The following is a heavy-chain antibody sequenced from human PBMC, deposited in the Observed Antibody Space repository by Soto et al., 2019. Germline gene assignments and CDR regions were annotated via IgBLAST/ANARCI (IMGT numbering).Heavy chain of an antibody. CDR3: ARHHIAAHLNWFDP. D-gene: IGHD6-13*01. J-gene: IGHJ5*02. Sequence: QLQLQESGPGLVKPSETLSLTCTVSGGSISSSSYYWGWIRQPPGKGLEWIGSIYYSGSTYYNPSLKGRVTISVDTSKNQFSLKLSSVTAADTAVYYCARHHIAAHLNWFDPWGQGTLVTVSS. CDR1: GGSISSSSYY. V-gene: IGHV4-39*01. CDR2: IYYSGST.